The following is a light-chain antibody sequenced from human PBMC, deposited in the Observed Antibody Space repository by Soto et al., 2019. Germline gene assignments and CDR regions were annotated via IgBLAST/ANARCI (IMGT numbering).Light chain of an antibody. V-gene: IGKV3-20*01. J-gene: IGKJ5*01. CDR2: GVS. Sequence: EIELTQSPGTLSLSPGERATLSCRASQRLASNYLAWYQQRPGQAPRLLLYGVSSRATGIPDRFSGSGSGTDFTLAISRVEPEDFAVYFCQQYADSPITFGQGTRLEN. CDR3: QQYADSPIT. CDR1: QRLASNY.